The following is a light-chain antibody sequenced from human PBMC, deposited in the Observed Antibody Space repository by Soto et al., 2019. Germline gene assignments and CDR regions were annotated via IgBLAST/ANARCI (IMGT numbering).Light chain of an antibody. J-gene: IGKJ2*01. CDR2: KAS. Sequence: IQMTHSPSTLSASVGDRVTITCRASQSISTFLAWYQRKPGKAPKLLIYKASNLEDGVPSRFSGSGSGTEFTLTINSLQPDDFSTYYCQQYNTYPYTFGQGTKLEI. V-gene: IGKV1-5*03. CDR3: QQYNTYPYT. CDR1: QSISTF.